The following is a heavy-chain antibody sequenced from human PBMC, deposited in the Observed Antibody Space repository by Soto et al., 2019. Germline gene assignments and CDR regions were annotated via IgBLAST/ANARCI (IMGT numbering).Heavy chain of an antibody. CDR1: GFTFSSYA. CDR3: ARGVSHLGLSAFDI. CDR2: ISYDGSNK. J-gene: IGHJ3*02. D-gene: IGHD7-27*01. Sequence: QVQLVESGGGVVQPGRSLRLSCAASGFTFSSYAMHWVRQAPGKGLEWVAVISYDGSNKYYADSVKGRFTISRDNSKNTLYLQMNSLRAEDTAGYYCARGVSHLGLSAFDIWGQGTMVTVSS. V-gene: IGHV3-30-3*01.